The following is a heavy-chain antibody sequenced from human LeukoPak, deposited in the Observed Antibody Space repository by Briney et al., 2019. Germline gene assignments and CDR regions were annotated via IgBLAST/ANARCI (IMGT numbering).Heavy chain of an antibody. Sequence: GRSLRLSCAASGFTFSSYGMHWVRQAPGKGLEWVAVMSYDGSNKYYADSVKGRFTISRDNSKNTLYLQMNSLRAEDTAVYYCAKRMGPYGMDVWGQGTTVTVSS. V-gene: IGHV3-30*18. CDR3: AKRMGPYGMDV. D-gene: IGHD2-8*01. J-gene: IGHJ6*02. CDR2: MSYDGSNK. CDR1: GFTFSSYG.